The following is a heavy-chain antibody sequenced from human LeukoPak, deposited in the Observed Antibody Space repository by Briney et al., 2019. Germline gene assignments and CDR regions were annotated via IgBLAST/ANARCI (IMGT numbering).Heavy chain of an antibody. CDR1: GYTFTGSY. V-gene: IGHV1-2*02. CDR2: ISSNTGGT. Sequence: ASVKVSCKASGYTFTGSYMHWVRQAPGQGLEWMGWISSNTGGTRIAQKFQDRVTMTRDTSIRTVYIELRSLRFDDTAIYYCVRADPVDHWGQGTHIIVSS. CDR3: VRADPVDH. J-gene: IGHJ4*02.